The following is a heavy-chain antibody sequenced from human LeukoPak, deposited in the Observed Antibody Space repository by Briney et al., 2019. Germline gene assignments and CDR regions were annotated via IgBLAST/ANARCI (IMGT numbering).Heavy chain of an antibody. V-gene: IGHV1-2*02. CDR3: AKSYTVDTMVYWFDP. J-gene: IGHJ5*02. CDR2: INPNSGGT. D-gene: IGHD5-18*01. CDR1: GYTFTGYY. Sequence: ASVKVSCKASGYTFTGYYMHWVRQAPGQGLEWMGWINPNSGGTNYAQKFQGRVTMTRDTSISTAYMELSRLRSDDTAVYYCAKSYTVDTMVYWFDPWGQGTLVTVSS.